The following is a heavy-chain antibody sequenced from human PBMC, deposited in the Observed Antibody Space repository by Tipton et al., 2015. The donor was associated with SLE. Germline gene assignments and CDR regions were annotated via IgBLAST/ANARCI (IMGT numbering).Heavy chain of an antibody. V-gene: IGHV3-33*06. CDR2: IWYDGSNK. D-gene: IGHD6-6*01. Sequence: QVQLVQSGGGVVQPGRSLRLSCAASGFTFSSYGMHWVRQAPGKGLEWVAVIWYDGSNKYYADSVKGRFTISRDNSKNTLYLQMNSLRAEDTAVYYCAKGRGDSSSPLFDYWGQGTLVTVSS. J-gene: IGHJ4*02. CDR3: AKGRGDSSSPLFDY. CDR1: GFTFSSYG.